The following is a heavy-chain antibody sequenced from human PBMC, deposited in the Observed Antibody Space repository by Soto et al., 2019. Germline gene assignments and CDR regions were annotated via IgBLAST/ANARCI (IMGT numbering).Heavy chain of an antibody. J-gene: IGHJ6*01. Sequence: SSETLSLTCTVSSGSVNSDTYYWTWIRQPPRKRLEWIGNIFYRGSTNYNPSLKSRVTISVDTSNNQFSLRLSSVTAADTAVYYCAREGYCSSTSCYPNGMDVWGQGTTVTVSS. CDR2: IFYRGST. CDR1: SGSVNSDTYY. D-gene: IGHD2-2*01. CDR3: AREGYCSSTSCYPNGMDV. V-gene: IGHV4-61*01.